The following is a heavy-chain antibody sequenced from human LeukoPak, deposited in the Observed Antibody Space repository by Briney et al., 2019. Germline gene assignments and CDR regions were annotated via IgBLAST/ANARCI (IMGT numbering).Heavy chain of an antibody. V-gene: IGHV3-30*02. CDR3: AKDRGTFRYYYYMDV. CDR2: IRYDGSNK. D-gene: IGHD3-16*01. Sequence: GGSLRLSCAASGFTFSSYGMHWVRQAPGKGLEWVAFIRYDGSNKYYADSVKGRFTISRDNSKNTLYLQMNSLRAEDTAVYYCAKDRGTFRYYYYMDVWGKGTTVTISS. CDR1: GFTFSSYG. J-gene: IGHJ6*03.